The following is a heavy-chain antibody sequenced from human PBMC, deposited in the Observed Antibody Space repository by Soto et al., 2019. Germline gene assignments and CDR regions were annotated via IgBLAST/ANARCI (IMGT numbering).Heavy chain of an antibody. J-gene: IGHJ5*02. D-gene: IGHD3-16*01. V-gene: IGHV1-18*04. CDR2: ISAYNGNT. CDR3: ARSSGGVYGIIIEGTNWFAP. CDR1: GYTFTSYG. Sequence: ASVKVSCKASGYTFTSYGISWVRQAPGQGLEWMGWISAYNGNTNYAQKLQGRVTMTRDTPKSTVYMELRGLTSEDTAVYYCARSSGGVYGIIIEGTNWFAPWGQGTLVTVSS.